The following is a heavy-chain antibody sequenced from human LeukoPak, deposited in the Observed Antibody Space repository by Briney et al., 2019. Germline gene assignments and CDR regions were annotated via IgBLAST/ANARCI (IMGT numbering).Heavy chain of an antibody. V-gene: IGHV3-7*01. CDR1: GFPFSGHW. CDR2: INQGGSDK. CDR3: TRDRSRAEDD. D-gene: IGHD1-14*01. J-gene: IGHJ4*02. Sequence: GGSLRLSCAASGFPFSGHWMSWVRQAPGKGLEWVANINQGGSDKYYVDSVKGRFTISRDNANNLLYLQMNSLRGEDTAVYYCTRDRSRAEDDWGQGTLVTVSS.